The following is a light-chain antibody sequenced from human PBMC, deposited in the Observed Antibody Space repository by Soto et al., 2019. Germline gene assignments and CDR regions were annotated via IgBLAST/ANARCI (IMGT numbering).Light chain of an antibody. J-gene: IGLJ1*01. CDR1: SSDVGGYNY. V-gene: IGLV2-8*01. CDR2: EVN. Sequence: QSALTQPPSASGSPGQSVTISCTGTSSDVGGYNYVSWYQQHPGKAPKLMIYEVNKRPSGVPDRFSGSKSGNTASLTVSGLQAEDEGDYYCSSHAGSRRVFGTGTKATVL. CDR3: SSHAGSRRV.